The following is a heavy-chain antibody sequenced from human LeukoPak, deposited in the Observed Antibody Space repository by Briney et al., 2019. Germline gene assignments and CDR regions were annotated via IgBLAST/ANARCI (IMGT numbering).Heavy chain of an antibody. Sequence: PGGSLRLSCAASGFTFSSYAMHWVRQAPGKGLEWVAVISYDGSNKYYADSVKGRFTISRDNSKNTIYLQIDSLRDEDTGIYYCARERQMGGTPFDYWGQGSLVTVSS. CDR1: GFTFSSYA. CDR2: ISYDGSNK. J-gene: IGHJ4*02. D-gene: IGHD1-26*01. V-gene: IGHV3-30-3*01. CDR3: ARERQMGGTPFDY.